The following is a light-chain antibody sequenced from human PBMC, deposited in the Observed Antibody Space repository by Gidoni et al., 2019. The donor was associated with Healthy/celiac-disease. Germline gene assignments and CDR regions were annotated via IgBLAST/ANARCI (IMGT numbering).Light chain of an antibody. J-gene: IGKJ3*01. Sequence: DIVMTQSPLSLPVTPGEPASISCRSSQSLLHSNGYNYLDWYLQKPGQSPQLLIYLGSNRASGVPDRFSGSGSGTDFTLKISRVEAEDVGVYYCMQALQIPIFTFGPXTKVDIK. CDR3: MQALQIPIFT. CDR2: LGS. CDR1: QSLLHSNGYNY. V-gene: IGKV2-28*01.